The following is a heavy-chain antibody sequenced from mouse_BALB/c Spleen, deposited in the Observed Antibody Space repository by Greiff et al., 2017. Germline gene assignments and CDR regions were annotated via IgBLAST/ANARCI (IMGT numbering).Heavy chain of an antibody. CDR3: ARRGRYDY. J-gene: IGHJ2*01. Sequence: VQLQQPGAELVKPGASVKLSCKASGYTFTSYWMHWVKQRPGQGLEWIGEIDPSDSYTNYNQKFKGKATLTVDKSSSTAYMQLSSLTSEDSAVYYCARRGRYDYWGQGTTLTVSS. V-gene: IGHV1-69*02. CDR1: GYTFTSYW. CDR2: IDPSDSYT. D-gene: IGHD2-14*01.